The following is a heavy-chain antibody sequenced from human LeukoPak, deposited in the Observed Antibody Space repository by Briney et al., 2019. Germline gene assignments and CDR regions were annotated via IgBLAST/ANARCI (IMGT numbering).Heavy chain of an antibody. CDR2: IKSDGSST. D-gene: IGHD6-6*01. J-gene: IGHJ6*03. V-gene: IGHV3-74*01. CDR1: GFTFSNYW. Sequence: GGSLRLSCAASGFTFSNYWMHWVRQSPGKGLVWLSRIKSDGSSTNYADSVKGRFTISRDNAKNTLYLQMNSLRAEDTGVYYCARDEYSSSYMDVWGKGTTVTVSS. CDR3: ARDEYSSSYMDV.